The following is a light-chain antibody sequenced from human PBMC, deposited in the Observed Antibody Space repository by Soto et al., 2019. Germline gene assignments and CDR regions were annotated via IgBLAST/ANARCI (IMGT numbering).Light chain of an antibody. CDR2: WAS. CDR1: QSLFHSSNNKNF. Sequence: DSLMTQSPDSLAVSLGERATINCKSSQSLFHSSNNKNFLAWYQQKPGQPPKLLLYWASSRESGVPDRFSGSGSGTDFTLSISSLQAEDVAVYYCQQYYSTPLTFGGGTKV. J-gene: IGKJ4*01. V-gene: IGKV4-1*01. CDR3: QQYYSTPLT.